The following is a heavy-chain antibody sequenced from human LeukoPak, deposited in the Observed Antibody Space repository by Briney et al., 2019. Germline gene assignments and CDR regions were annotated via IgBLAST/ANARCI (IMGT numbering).Heavy chain of an antibody. Sequence: PGGSLRLSCAASGFTFDDYGMSWVRHAPGKGLEWDSGINWNGGSTGYADSVKGRFTISRDNAKNTLYLQMNSLRAEDTAVYYCAKAPSASSSWRRYFDYWGQGTLGTVSA. CDR1: GFTFDDYG. CDR3: AKAPSASSSWRRYFDY. D-gene: IGHD6-13*01. V-gene: IGHV3-20*04. CDR2: INWNGGST. J-gene: IGHJ4*02.